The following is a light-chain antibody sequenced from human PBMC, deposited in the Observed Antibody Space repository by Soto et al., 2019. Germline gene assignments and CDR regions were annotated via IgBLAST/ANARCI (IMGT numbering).Light chain of an antibody. V-gene: IGKV4-1*01. CDR2: WAS. J-gene: IGKJ3*01. Sequence: DLVMTQSPDSLAVSLGERATINCKSSQRVLYSSNNKNYLAWYQQRPGQPPKLLIYWASTRESGVPDRFSGSGSETDFTLTISSLQAEDVAVYYCQQYSSTPFTFGPGTKVDI. CDR3: QQYSSTPFT. CDR1: QRVLYSSNNKNY.